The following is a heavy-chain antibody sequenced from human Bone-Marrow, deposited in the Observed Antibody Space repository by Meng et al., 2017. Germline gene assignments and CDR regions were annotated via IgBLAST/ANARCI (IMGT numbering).Heavy chain of an antibody. CDR1: GYTFTSYY. CDR3: ARDQPLDTAMVNLDY. D-gene: IGHD5-18*01. V-gene: IGHV1-46*01. J-gene: IGHJ4*02. CDR2: INPSGGST. Sequence: RVRSGAVVKKPGASVKVSCKASGYTFTSYYMHWVRQAPGQGLEWMGIINPSGGSTSYAQKFQGRVTMTRDTSTSTVYMELSSLRSEDTAVYYCARDQPLDTAMVNLDYWGQGTLVTVSS.